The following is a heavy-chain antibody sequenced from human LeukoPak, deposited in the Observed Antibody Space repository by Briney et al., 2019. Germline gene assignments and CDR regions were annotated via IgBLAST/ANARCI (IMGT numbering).Heavy chain of an antibody. V-gene: IGHV3-11*04. CDR2: ISSGGSTI. D-gene: IGHD3-22*01. J-gene: IGHJ4*02. Sequence: GGSLRLSCAASGFTFSDYYMSWIRQAPGMGLEWVSYISSGGSTIYYADSVRGRFTISRDNAKNSLYLQMNSLRAEDTAVYYCARVLYYYDSSADFDYWGQGTLVTVSS. CDR1: GFTFSDYY. CDR3: ARVLYYYDSSADFDY.